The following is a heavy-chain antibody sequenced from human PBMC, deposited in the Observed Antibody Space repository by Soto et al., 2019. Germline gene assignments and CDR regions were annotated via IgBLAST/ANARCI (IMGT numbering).Heavy chain of an antibody. J-gene: IGHJ5*02. Sequence: PSETLSLTCTVSGGSISSYYRSWIRQPPGKGLEWIGYIYYSGSTNYNPSLKSRVTISVDTSKNQFSLTLTSVTAADTAVYYCARQCRGVTCHWFVPWGQGTLVTVSS. CDR2: IYYSGST. D-gene: IGHD2-15*01. CDR1: GGSISSYY. V-gene: IGHV4-59*08. CDR3: ARQCRGVTCHWFVP.